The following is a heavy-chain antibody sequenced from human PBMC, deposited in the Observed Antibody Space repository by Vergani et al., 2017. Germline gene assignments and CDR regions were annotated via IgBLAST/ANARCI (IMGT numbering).Heavy chain of an antibody. CDR3: ADLYGDDGFSPF. D-gene: IGHD2-21*01. V-gene: IGHV3-23*01. CDR2: ISKSGDTT. J-gene: IGHJ4*02. CDR1: GFTFSTYA. Sequence: VQLLESGGGLVQPGGSVRLSCAASGFTFSTYAMSWVRQGPGKGLEWVSGISKSGDTTYYADSVKGRFTISRDSSKNTVYLQINSLRAEDTAFYYCADLYGDDGFSPFWGQGTLVTVSS.